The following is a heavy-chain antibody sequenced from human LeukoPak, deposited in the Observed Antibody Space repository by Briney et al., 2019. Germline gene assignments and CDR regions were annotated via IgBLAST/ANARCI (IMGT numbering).Heavy chain of an antibody. V-gene: IGHV3-21*01. CDR3: ARDRIPHCSGGSCSNFDY. CDR1: AFTFSRYT. CDR2: ISSSSSYI. D-gene: IGHD2-15*01. J-gene: IGHJ4*02. Sequence: GGSLRLSCAASAFTFSRYTMNWVRQAPGKGLEWVASISSSSSYIYYADSVKGRFIISRDDAKRSLYLQMNSLRAEDTAVYYCARDRIPHCSGGSCSNFDYWGQGTLVTVSS.